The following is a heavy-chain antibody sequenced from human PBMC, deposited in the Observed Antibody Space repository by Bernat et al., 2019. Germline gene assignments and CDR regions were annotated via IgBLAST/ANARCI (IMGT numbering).Heavy chain of an antibody. CDR2: ISYDGSNK. J-gene: IGHJ4*02. D-gene: IGHD6-19*01. V-gene: IGHV3-30-3*01. CDR3: ARGGIAVAGTPFRY. Sequence: QVQLVESGGGVVQPGRSLRLSCAASGFTFSSYAMHWVRQAPGKGLEWVAVISYDGSNKYYADSVKGRFTISRDNSKNTLYLQMYSLRAEDTAVYYCARGGIAVAGTPFRYWGQGTLVTVSS. CDR1: GFTFSSYA.